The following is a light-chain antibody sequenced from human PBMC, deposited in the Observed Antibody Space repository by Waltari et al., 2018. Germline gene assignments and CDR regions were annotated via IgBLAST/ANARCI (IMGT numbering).Light chain of an antibody. V-gene: IGKV1-39*01. Sequence: DIQMTQSQSSLYASVGDRVTLTCRASENVNNYLNWYQQKPGKAPKLLIYKASTLQSGVPSRFSGSGSGTDYTFTISSLQSEDVATYYCQHGYGTPFTFGPGTKLDIK. CDR2: KAS. J-gene: IGKJ3*01. CDR3: QHGYGTPFT. CDR1: ENVNNY.